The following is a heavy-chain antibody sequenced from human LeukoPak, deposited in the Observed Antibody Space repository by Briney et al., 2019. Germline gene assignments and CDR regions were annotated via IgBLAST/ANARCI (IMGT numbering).Heavy chain of an antibody. Sequence: SETLSLTCGVFGVSINDYYWSWIRQSPGKGLERIGEISHTEGTRYNPSLESRVTMSVGTSENQLSLKLIFVTAADTAVYYCARIRCGRSGSVCYNHWGLGTLVTVSS. V-gene: IGHV4-34*01. J-gene: IGHJ4*02. D-gene: IGHD2-21*01. CDR1: GVSINDYY. CDR2: ISHTEGT. CDR3: ARIRCGRSGSVCYNH.